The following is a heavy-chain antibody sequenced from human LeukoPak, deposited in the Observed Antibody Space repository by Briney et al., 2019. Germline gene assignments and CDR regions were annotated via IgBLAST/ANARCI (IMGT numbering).Heavy chain of an antibody. CDR3: ARVGSGSSYRPFDY. J-gene: IGHJ4*02. CDR1: GFTFSSYS. D-gene: IGHD3-10*01. Sequence: GGSLRLSCAASGFTFSSYSMSWVRQAPGKGLEWVSSISSSSSYIYYADSLKGRFTISRDSAKNALYLQMNSLRAEDTAVYYCARVGSGSSYRPFDYWGQGTLVTVSS. V-gene: IGHV3-21*01. CDR2: ISSSSSYI.